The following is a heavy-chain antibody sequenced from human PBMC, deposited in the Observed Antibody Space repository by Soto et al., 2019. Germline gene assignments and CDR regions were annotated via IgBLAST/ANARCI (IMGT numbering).Heavy chain of an antibody. CDR2: INAGNGNT. D-gene: IGHD2-15*01. V-gene: IGHV1-3*01. CDR3: ARGFNTVVVVAATPYFDY. Sequence: ASVKVSCKASGYTFTSYAMHWVRQAPGQRLEWMGWINAGNGNTKYSQKFQGRVTITRDTSASTAYMELSSLRSEDTAVYYCARGFNTVVVVAATPYFDYWGQGTLVTVSS. CDR1: GYTFTSYA. J-gene: IGHJ4*02.